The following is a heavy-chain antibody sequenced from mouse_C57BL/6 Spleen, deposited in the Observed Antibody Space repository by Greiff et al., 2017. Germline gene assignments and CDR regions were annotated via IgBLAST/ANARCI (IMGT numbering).Heavy chain of an antibody. D-gene: IGHD2-2*01. Sequence: QVQLQQSGAELVKPGASVKISCKASGYAFSSYWMNWVKQRPGKGLEWIGQIYPGDGDTNYNGKFKGKATLTADKSSSTAYMQLSSLTSEDSAVYFCARSGWLRGYFDVWGTGTTVTVSS. J-gene: IGHJ1*03. CDR3: ARSGWLRGYFDV. V-gene: IGHV1-80*01. CDR2: IYPGDGDT. CDR1: GYAFSSYW.